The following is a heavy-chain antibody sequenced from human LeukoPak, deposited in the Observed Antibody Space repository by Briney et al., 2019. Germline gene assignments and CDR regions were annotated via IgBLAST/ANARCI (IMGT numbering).Heavy chain of an antibody. D-gene: IGHD6-13*01. CDR3: ARDLIGAAAGPDY. J-gene: IGHJ4*02. V-gene: IGHV3-21*01. CDR2: INSSSSYK. CDR1: GFTFSSYS. Sequence: AVSLSLSCSASGFTFSSYSMNWVRQAPGKGLEWVSSINSSSSYKYYADSVKGRLTISRDNAKNSLNLQMNSLRAEDTAVYYGARDLIGAAAGPDYWGQGTLVTVSS.